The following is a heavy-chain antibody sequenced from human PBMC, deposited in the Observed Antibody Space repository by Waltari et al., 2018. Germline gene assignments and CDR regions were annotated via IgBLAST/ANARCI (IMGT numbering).Heavy chain of an antibody. CDR3: ARDDGYSSGWRGDY. CDR2: IIPIFGTA. Sequence: QVQLVQSGAAVKTPGSSVKVSCKASGGTFRSYAISWVLQAPGQGLEWMGGIIPIFGTANYAQKFQGRVTITADESTSTAYMELSSLRSEDTAVYYCARDDGYSSGWRGDYWGQGTLVTVSS. CDR1: GGTFRSYA. V-gene: IGHV1-69*01. J-gene: IGHJ4*02. D-gene: IGHD6-19*01.